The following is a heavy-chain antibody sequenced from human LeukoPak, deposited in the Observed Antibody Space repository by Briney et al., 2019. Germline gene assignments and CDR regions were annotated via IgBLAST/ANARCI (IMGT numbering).Heavy chain of an antibody. J-gene: IGHJ3*02. CDR3: AREYRDVIAAAGTDAFDI. CDR2: IYYSGST. CDR1: GYSISSGYY. Sequence: SETLSLTCTVSGYSISSGYYWGWIRQPPGKGLEWIGYIYYSGSTNYNPSLKSRVTISVDTSKNQFSLKLSSVTAADTAVYYCAREYRDVIAAAGTDAFDIWGQGTMVTVSS. D-gene: IGHD6-13*01. V-gene: IGHV4-61*01.